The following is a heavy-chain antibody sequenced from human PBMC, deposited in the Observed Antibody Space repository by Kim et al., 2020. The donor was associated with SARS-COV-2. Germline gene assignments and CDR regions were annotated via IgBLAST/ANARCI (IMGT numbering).Heavy chain of an antibody. D-gene: IGHD3-16*01. CDR2: ISSSSSYI. J-gene: IGHJ6*02. CDR3: ASELGETYYYYGMDV. V-gene: IGHV3-21*01. CDR1: GFTFSSYS. Sequence: GGSLRLSCAASGFTFSSYSMNWVRQAPGKGLEWVSSISSSSSYIYYADSVKGRFTISRDNAKNSLYLQMNSLEAEDTAVYYCASELGETYYYYGMDVWGQGTTVTVSS.